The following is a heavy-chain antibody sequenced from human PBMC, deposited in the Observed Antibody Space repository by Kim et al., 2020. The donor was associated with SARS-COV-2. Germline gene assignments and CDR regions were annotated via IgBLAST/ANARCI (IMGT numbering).Heavy chain of an antibody. CDR3: ASDYPAMDGVLRFPGVTYYYFMDV. V-gene: IGHV3-33*01. D-gene: IGHD3-3*01. J-gene: IGHJ6*03. Sequence: GGSLRLSCAASGFTFSSYGMHWVRQAPGKGLEWVAVIWYDGSNKYYADSVKGRFTISRDNSKNTLYLQMNSLRAEDTAVYYCASDYPAMDGVLRFPGVTYYYFMDVWGEVTTVTVSS. CDR2: IWYDGSNK. CDR1: GFTFSSYG.